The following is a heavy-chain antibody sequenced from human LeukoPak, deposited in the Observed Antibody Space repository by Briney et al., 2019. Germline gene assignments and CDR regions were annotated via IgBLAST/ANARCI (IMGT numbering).Heavy chain of an antibody. Sequence: PGGSLRLSCVGSGFRFSSYDMNWVRQARGRGLEWLSYLTRTSSATWHADSVKGRFTIFRDNAKSSLYLQMNSLRVEDTAVYYCATGGSEYRSDWFDSWGQGTLVNVAS. CDR1: GFRFSSYD. CDR3: ATGGSEYRSDWFDS. J-gene: IGHJ5*01. CDR2: LTRTSSAT. V-gene: IGHV3-48*01. D-gene: IGHD5-18*01.